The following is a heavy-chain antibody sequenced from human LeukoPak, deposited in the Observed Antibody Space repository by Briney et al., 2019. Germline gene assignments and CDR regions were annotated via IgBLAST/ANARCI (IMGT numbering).Heavy chain of an antibody. V-gene: IGHV1-2*06. J-gene: IGHJ5*02. CDR1: RYTFSDYF. Sequence: ASVKVSCKASRYTFSDYFIHWVRQAPGQGLEWMGRINPYNGGTTYAQSFQGRVTLTRDTSITTVYLELTGLRSDDTAVYYCASLQGGNSDWLDPWGQGTLVTVSS. D-gene: IGHD4-23*01. CDR2: INPYNGGT. CDR3: ASLQGGNSDWLDP.